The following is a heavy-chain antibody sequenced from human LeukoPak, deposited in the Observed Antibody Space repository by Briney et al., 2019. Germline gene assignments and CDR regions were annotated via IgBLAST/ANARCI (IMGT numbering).Heavy chain of an antibody. CDR2: ISSSGSTI. Sequence: GGSLRLSCAASGFTFSSYEMNWVRQAPGKGLEWVSYISSSGSTIYYADSVRGRFTISRDNAKNSLYLQMNSLRAEDTAVYYCARHAGGIAAAGTRPFDYWGQGTLVTVSS. D-gene: IGHD6-13*01. CDR3: ARHAGGIAAAGTRPFDY. CDR1: GFTFSSYE. J-gene: IGHJ4*02. V-gene: IGHV3-48*03.